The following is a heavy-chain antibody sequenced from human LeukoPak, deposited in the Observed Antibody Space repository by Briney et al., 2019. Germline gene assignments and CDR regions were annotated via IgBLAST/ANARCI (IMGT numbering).Heavy chain of an antibody. CDR2: ISGSGGST. CDR3: AKDPLWHSSGWYSGGG. D-gene: IGHD6-19*01. V-gene: IGHV3-23*01. Sequence: PSETLSLTCTVSGGSISSYYWSWVRQAPGKGLEWVSAISGSGGSTYYADSVKGRFTISRGNSKNTLYLQMNSLRAEDTAVYYCAKDPLWHSSGWYSGGGWGQGTLVTVSS. J-gene: IGHJ4*02. CDR1: GGSISSYY.